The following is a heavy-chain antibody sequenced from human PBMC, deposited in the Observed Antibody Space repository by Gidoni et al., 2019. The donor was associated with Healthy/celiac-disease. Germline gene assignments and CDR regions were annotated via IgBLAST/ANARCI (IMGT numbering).Heavy chain of an antibody. J-gene: IGHJ6*02. CDR3: ARDASPPSRMTGRADYYYYGMDV. D-gene: IGHD3-9*01. V-gene: IGHV3-48*02. CDR2: ISGRSSTI. CDR1: GFTFSRYS. Sequence: EVQLVESGGGLVQPGGSLRLSCAASGFTFSRYSINWVRQAPGKGLAWVSYISGRSSTIYYADSVKGRFTISRDNAKNSLYLQMNSLRDEDTAVYYCARDASPPSRMTGRADYYYYGMDVWGQGTTVTVSS.